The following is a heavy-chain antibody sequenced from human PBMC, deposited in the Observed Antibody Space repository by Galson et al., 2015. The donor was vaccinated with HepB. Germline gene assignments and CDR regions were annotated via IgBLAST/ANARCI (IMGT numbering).Heavy chain of an antibody. CDR3: ARYSSTMAFDY. J-gene: IGHJ4*02. Sequence: SVKVSCKASGYTFTTYYMFWVRQAPGQGLEWMGMINPSGGSTSYSQKFQGTVTMTRDTSTSTVYLELSSLRSEDTAVYYCARYSSTMAFDYWGQGTLSPSPQ. CDR2: INPSGGST. D-gene: IGHD2-2*01. V-gene: IGHV1-46*01. CDR1: GYTFTTYY.